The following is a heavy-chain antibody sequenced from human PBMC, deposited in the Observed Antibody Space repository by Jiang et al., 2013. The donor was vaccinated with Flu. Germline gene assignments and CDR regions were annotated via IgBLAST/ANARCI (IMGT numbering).Heavy chain of an antibody. CDR3: ARGESGIGAFDI. D-gene: IGHD1-26*01. J-gene: IGHJ3*02. V-gene: IGHV4-59*11. CDR1: GGSIRSHY. Sequence: VSGGSIRSHYWSWIRQPPGKGLEWIGYIYYSGSTNYNPSLKSRVTISVDTSKNQFSLKLSSVTAADTAVYYCARGESGIGAFDIWGQGTMVTVSS. CDR2: IYYSGST.